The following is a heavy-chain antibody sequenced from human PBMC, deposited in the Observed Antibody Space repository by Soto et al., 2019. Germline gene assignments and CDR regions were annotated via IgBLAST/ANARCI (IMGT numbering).Heavy chain of an antibody. J-gene: IGHJ5*02. Sequence: PGGSLRLSCAASGFTFSSYGMHWVRQAPGKGLEWVAVLSYDGSNKYYADSVKGRFTISRDNSKNTLYLQMNSLRAEDTAVYYCAASPGTTYYDFWSGYYSNNWFDPWGQGTLVTVSS. CDR2: LSYDGSNK. CDR1: GFTFSSYG. V-gene: IGHV3-30*03. CDR3: AASPGTTYYDFWSGYYSNNWFDP. D-gene: IGHD3-3*01.